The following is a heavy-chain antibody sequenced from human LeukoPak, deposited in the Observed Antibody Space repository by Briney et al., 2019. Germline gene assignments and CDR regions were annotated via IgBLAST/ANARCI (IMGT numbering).Heavy chain of an antibody. D-gene: IGHD6-6*01. CDR2: ISSSSSTI. CDR1: GFTFSGYS. Sequence: GGSLRLSCAASGFTFSGYSMNWVRQAPEKGLEWVSYISSSSSTIYYADSVKGRFTISRDNAKNSLYLQMNSLRAEDTAVYYCTRDLSSSYMDVWGKGTTVTVSS. V-gene: IGHV3-48*01. J-gene: IGHJ6*03. CDR3: TRDLSSSYMDV.